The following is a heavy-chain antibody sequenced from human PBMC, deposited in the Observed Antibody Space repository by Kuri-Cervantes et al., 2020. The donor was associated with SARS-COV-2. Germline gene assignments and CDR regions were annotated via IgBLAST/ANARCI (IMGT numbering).Heavy chain of an antibody. CDR3: ARLTKIVANYYFDY. CDR1: GGSISSGDYY. V-gene: IGHV4-30-4*08. CDR2: IYYSGST. D-gene: IGHD3-22*01. Sequence: SETLSLTCTVSGGSISSGDYYWSWIRQPPGKGLEWIGYIYYSGSTYYNPSLKSRVTISADTSKNQFSLKLNSVTAADTAVYYCARLTKIVANYYFDYWGQGTLVTVSS. J-gene: IGHJ4*02.